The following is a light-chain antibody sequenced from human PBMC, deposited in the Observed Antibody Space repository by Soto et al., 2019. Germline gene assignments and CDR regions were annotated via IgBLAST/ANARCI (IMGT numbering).Light chain of an antibody. CDR2: DNN. V-gene: IGLV1-51*01. Sequence: QSVLTQAPSVSAAPGQKVTISCSGSSSNIGNNYVSWYQQLPGTAPKLLIYDNNKRPSGIPDRFSGSKSGTSATLGITGLQTGDDADYYCGKWDSRLSAYVFGTGSKVTVL. J-gene: IGLJ1*01. CDR1: SSNIGNNY. CDR3: GKWDSRLSAYV.